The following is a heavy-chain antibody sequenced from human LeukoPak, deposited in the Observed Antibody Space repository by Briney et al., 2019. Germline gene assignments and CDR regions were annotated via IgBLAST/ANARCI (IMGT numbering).Heavy chain of an antibody. CDR2: IIPIFGTA. CDR1: GGTFSSYA. D-gene: IGHD5-18*01. V-gene: IGHV1-69*13. J-gene: IGHJ4*02. Sequence: SVKVSCKASGGTFSSYAISWVRQAPGQGLEWMGGIIPIFGTANYAQKFQGRVTITADESTSTAYMELSSLRSEDTAVYYCARARTAMVQFDYWGQGTLVTVSS. CDR3: ARARTAMVQFDY.